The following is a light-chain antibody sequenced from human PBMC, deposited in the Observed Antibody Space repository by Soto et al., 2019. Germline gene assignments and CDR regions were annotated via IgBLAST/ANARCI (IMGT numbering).Light chain of an antibody. J-gene: IGLJ1*01. Sequence: QSVLTQPRPVSGSPGQSVTISCTGTSSDVGGYNYVSWYQQHPGKAPKLMIYDVSKRPSGVPDRFSGSKSGNTASLTISGLQAEDEADYYCCSYAGSYTFYVFGTGTKVTVL. CDR1: SSDVGGYNY. CDR2: DVS. V-gene: IGLV2-11*01. CDR3: CSYAGSYTFYV.